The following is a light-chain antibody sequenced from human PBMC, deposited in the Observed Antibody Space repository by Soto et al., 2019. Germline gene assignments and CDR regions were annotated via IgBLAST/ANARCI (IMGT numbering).Light chain of an antibody. CDR3: QQAASFPLT. V-gene: IGKV1D-12*01. CDR2: AAS. Sequence: DIQMTQSPFSVSASVGDRVTITCRASQDISRWLAWYQQKPGKAPKLLIYAASSLQSGVPSRFSGSGSGTDFTLTIDSLQPEDFATYYCQQAASFPLTLGGGTKLEIK. J-gene: IGKJ4*01. CDR1: QDISRW.